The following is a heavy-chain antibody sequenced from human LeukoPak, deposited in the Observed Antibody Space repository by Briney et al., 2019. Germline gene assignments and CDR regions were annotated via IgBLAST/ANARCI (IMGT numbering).Heavy chain of an antibody. CDR2: IIPIFGIA. J-gene: IGHJ4*02. V-gene: IGHV1-69*04. CDR3: ARAIDSSSSHFFGY. Sequence: SVKVSCKASGGTFSSYAISWVRQAPGQGLEWMGRIIPIFGIANYAQKFQGRVTITADKSTSTAYMELSSLRSEDTAVYYCARAIDSSSSHFFGYWGQGTLVTVSS. CDR1: GGTFSSYA. D-gene: IGHD6-6*01.